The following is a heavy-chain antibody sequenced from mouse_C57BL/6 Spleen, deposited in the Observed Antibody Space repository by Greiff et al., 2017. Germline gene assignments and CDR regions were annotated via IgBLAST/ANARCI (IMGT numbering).Heavy chain of an antibody. CDR2: IYPGSGST. J-gene: IGHJ3*01. V-gene: IGHV1-55*01. CDR3: ARSGYYYGSSGRFAY. Sequence: QVQLQQPGAELVKPGASVKMSCTASGYTFTSYWITWVKQRPGQGLEWIGDIYPGSGSTNYNEKFKSKATLTVDTSSSTAYMQLSSLTSEDSAVYYCARSGYYYGSSGRFAYWGQGTLVTVSA. D-gene: IGHD1-1*01. CDR1: GYTFTSYW.